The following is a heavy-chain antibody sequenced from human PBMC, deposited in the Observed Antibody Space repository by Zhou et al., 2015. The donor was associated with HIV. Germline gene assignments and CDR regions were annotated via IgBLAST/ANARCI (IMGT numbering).Heavy chain of an antibody. CDR3: AMETHPRGDYYDSSAHTGGXFDI. CDR1: GGTFSSYA. D-gene: IGHD3-22*01. CDR2: IIPIFGTA. Sequence: QVQLVQSGAEVKKPGSSVKVSCKASGGTFSSYAISWVRQAPGQGLEWMGGIIPIFGTANYAQKFQGRVTITADESTSTAYMELSSLRSEDTAVYYCAMETHPRGDYYDSSAHTGGXFDIWGQGTMVT. V-gene: IGHV1-69*12. J-gene: IGHJ3*02.